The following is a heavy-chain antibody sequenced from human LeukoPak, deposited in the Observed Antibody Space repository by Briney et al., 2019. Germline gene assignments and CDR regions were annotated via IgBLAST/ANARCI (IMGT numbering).Heavy chain of an antibody. CDR2: LRNDGTYQ. CDR3: VKTSCSTTSCPGDY. CDR1: GFTFTTYG. D-gene: IGHD2-2*01. V-gene: IGHV3-30*02. Sequence: PGGSLRLSCAVSGFTFTTYGMHWVRQAPCKGLGWVAFLRNDGTYQYYADSVKGRFTISRNNSKNTLYLQMSSLRAEDTAVYYCVKTSCSTTSCPGDYWGQGTLVTVSS. J-gene: IGHJ4*02.